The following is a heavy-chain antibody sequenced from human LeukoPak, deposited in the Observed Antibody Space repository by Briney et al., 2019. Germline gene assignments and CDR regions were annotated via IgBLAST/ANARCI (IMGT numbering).Heavy chain of an antibody. CDR2: INPNSGGT. D-gene: IGHD4-17*01. V-gene: IGHV1-2*02. Sequence: ASVKVSCKASGYTVTGNYLHWVRQAPEQGLEWMGWINPNSGGTKHGQKFQGRVSMTRDTSISTAYLELSSLRSDDTAVYYCARGRSVTTSSPFDYWGQGTLVTLSS. CDR3: ARGRSVTTSSPFDY. CDR1: GYTVTGNY. J-gene: IGHJ4*02.